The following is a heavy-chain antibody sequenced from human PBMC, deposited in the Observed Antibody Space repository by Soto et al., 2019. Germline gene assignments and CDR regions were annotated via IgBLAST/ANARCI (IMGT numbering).Heavy chain of an antibody. V-gene: IGHV1-18*01. J-gene: IGHJ5*02. CDR3: ARDLDGPGSYFSKS. CDR1: GYTFSSIG. CDR2: ISPHKGDT. D-gene: IGHD3-10*01. Sequence: ASVNVSCKTSGYTFSSIGISWVRQAPGQGLEWMGWISPHKGDTYYAQRLQGRVTMTTDTSTSTAYMELRSLRSDDTAVYFCARDLDGPGSYFSKSWGKGTMVSVSS.